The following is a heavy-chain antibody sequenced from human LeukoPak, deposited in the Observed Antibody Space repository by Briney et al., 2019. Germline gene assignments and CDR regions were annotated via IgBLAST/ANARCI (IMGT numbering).Heavy chain of an antibody. D-gene: IGHD2-21*02. Sequence: GGSLRLSCAGSGFTFSSYAMHWVRQAPGKGLEYVSSISSSWRSTYYANSVKGRFTISRDNSKNTLYLQMGSLRAEDMAVYYCARDAAYCGGDCPAYYYYMDVWGKGTTVTVSS. CDR1: GFTFSSYA. CDR2: ISSSWRST. J-gene: IGHJ6*03. CDR3: ARDAAYCGGDCPAYYYYMDV. V-gene: IGHV3-64*01.